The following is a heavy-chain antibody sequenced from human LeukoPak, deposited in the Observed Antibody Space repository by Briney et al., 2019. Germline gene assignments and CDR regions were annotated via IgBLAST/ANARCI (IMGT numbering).Heavy chain of an antibody. CDR3: ARLGSGGFDY. J-gene: IGHJ4*02. V-gene: IGHV3-23*01. CDR1: GSTFAAYA. D-gene: IGHD3-10*01. Sequence: GGSLRLSCAASGSTFAAYAMSWVRQAPGKGLDWVATITDSGVLTFYADSVKGRFTISRDNSKNTLYLQMNSLRAEDTAVYYCARLGSGGFDYWGQGTLVTVSS. CDR2: ITDSGVLT.